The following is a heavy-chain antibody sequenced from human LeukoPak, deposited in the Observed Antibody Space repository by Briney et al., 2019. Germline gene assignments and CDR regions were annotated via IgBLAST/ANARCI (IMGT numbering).Heavy chain of an antibody. CDR3: ATPPYSNYFDY. Sequence: LVKVSCKASGGTFSSYAISWVRQAPGQGLEWMGGIIPIFGTANYAQKFQGRVTITADESTSTAYMELSSLRSEDTAVYYCATPPYSNYFDYWGQGTLVTVSS. CDR2: IIPIFGTA. D-gene: IGHD4-11*01. CDR1: GGTFSSYA. V-gene: IGHV1-69*13. J-gene: IGHJ4*02.